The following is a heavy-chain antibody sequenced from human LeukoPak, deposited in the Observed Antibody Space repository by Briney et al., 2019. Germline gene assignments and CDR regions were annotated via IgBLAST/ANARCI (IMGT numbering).Heavy chain of an antibody. CDR2: ISSSGSYK. D-gene: IGHD6-13*01. Sequence: GGSLRLSCEASGFTFSSHSMNWVRQAPGKGLEWVSSISSSGSYKYYADSLKGRFTISRDNAKNSLYLQMNSLRAEDTAVYYCARGRSSSWYGDPTFDYWGQGTLVTVSS. CDR1: GFTFSSHS. CDR3: ARGRSSSWYGDPTFDY. V-gene: IGHV3-21*01. J-gene: IGHJ4*02.